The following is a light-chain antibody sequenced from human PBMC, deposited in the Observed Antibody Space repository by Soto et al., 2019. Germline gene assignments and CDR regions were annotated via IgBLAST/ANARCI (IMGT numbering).Light chain of an antibody. Sequence: EIVVTQSPGTLSLSPGERATLSCRASQSVSSNLAWYQQKPGQAPRLLIYGASTRATGIPARFSGSGSGTEFTLTISSLQSEDFAVYYCQQYNNWPFTFGQGTRLEIK. V-gene: IGKV3-15*01. CDR2: GAS. CDR3: QQYNNWPFT. CDR1: QSVSSN. J-gene: IGKJ5*01.